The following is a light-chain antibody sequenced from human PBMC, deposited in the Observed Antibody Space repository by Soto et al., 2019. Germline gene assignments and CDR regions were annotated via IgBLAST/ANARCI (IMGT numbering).Light chain of an antibody. J-gene: IGKJ1*01. CDR3: QQRLNWPPG. CDR2: DAS. CDR1: QSVTNS. V-gene: IGKV3-11*01. Sequence: EIFLTQSQDTRLFSPGERATLSCRAIQSVTNSIAGYQQRPGQAPRLLIYDASNRATGVLARFSGSGSGTDFTLTISDLEPADFGLYYCQQRLNWPPGFGQGTKVEIK.